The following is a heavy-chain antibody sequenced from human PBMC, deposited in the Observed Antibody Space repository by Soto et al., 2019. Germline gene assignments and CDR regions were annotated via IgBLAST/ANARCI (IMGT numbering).Heavy chain of an antibody. CDR1: GGTFSSYA. J-gene: IGHJ4*02. D-gene: IGHD1-26*01. Sequence: SVKVSCKASGGTFSSYAISWVRQAPGQGLEWMGGIIPIFGTANYAQKFQGRVTITADESTSTAYMELSSLRSEDTAVYYCARVETSGGSYDYWGQGTLVTVSS. V-gene: IGHV1-69*13. CDR3: ARVETSGGSYDY. CDR2: IIPIFGTA.